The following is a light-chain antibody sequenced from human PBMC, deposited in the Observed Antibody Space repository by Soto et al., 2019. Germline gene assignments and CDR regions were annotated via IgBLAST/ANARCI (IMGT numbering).Light chain of an antibody. V-gene: IGLV2-14*01. CDR2: EVS. Sequence: QSVLTQPASVSGSPGQSITISCTGTSSDVGGSKYVSWYQQLPGKAPRLMIYEVSNRPSGVSNRFSGSKSGNTASLTVSGLQAEDEADYYRGSFSSSSTLYVVGTGTKVTVL. J-gene: IGLJ1*01. CDR1: SSDVGGSKY. CDR3: GSFSSSSTLYV.